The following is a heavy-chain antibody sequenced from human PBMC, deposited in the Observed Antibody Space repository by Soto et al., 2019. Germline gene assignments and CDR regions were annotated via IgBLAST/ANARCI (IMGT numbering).Heavy chain of an antibody. J-gene: IGHJ6*02. CDR1: GDTFNNYI. CDR3: AGGQGEVGGIDYGVGD. D-gene: IGHD3-16*01. Sequence: QVQLVQSGAEVTKPGSSVTVSCKASGDTFNNYIISWVRQAPGQGLEWMGGIIPFRGTADYVQKFQGRGTITGEGDTGTVFLELRRRRAEAPAVYFCAGGQGEVGGIDYGVGDWGQGTTVTVSS. V-gene: IGHV1-69*16. CDR2: IIPFRGTA.